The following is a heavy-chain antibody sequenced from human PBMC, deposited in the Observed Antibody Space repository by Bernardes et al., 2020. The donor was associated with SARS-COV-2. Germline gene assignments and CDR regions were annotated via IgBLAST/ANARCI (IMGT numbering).Heavy chain of an antibody. Sequence: SSTLSLTFTVSGGSISSHQWNWIRQSPGRGLEWIANVDYSGTTLYNPALASRATISVDTSRNQFSLKLSSVTAADTATYYCARRINMGTPSPDQNNWFDPWGQGTLVTVSS. CDR2: VDYSGTT. J-gene: IGHJ5*02. CDR3: ARRINMGTPSPDQNNWFDP. V-gene: IGHV4-59*08. CDR1: GGSISSHQ. D-gene: IGHD3-3*02.